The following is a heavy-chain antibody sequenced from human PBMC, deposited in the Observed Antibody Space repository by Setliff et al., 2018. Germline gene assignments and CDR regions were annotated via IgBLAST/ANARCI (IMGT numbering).Heavy chain of an antibody. CDR3: ARGRPTYYDSFTFYRRLDY. CDR2: IRSKANRYAT. Sequence: GGSLRLSCAASGFTLSGSAVHWVRQASGKGLEWVGRIRSKANRYATVYAASVKGRFTISRDNAKNSLYLQMSSLRVEDTAVYFCARGRPTYYDSFTFYRRLDYWGRGTLVTVSS. CDR1: GFTLSGSA. D-gene: IGHD3-22*01. J-gene: IGHJ4*02. V-gene: IGHV3-73*01.